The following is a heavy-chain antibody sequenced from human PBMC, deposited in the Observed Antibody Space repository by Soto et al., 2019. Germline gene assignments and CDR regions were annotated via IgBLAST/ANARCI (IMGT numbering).Heavy chain of an antibody. CDR3: ARAPPGYCSGGSCDWYFDL. J-gene: IGHJ2*01. CDR2: IIPIFGTA. V-gene: IGHV1-69*06. D-gene: IGHD2-15*01. CDR1: GGTFSSYA. Sequence: QVQLVQSGAEVKKPGSSVKVSCKASGGTFSSYAISWVRQAPGQGLEWMGGIIPIFGTANYAQKFQGRVTITADKSTSTAYMELSSLRSEDTAVYYCARAPPGYCSGGSCDWYFDLWGRGTLVTVPS.